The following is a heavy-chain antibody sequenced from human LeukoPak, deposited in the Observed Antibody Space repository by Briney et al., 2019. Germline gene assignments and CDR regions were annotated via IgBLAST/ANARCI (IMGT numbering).Heavy chain of an antibody. CDR1: GYTFTGYY. J-gene: IGHJ4*02. CDR3: ARSGPGVSYCGGDCYSPY. Sequence: GASVKVSCKASGYTFTGYYMHWVRQAPGQGLEWMGWINPNSGGTNYAQKFQGRVTMTRDTSISTAYMELSRLRSDDTAVYYCARSGPGVSYCGGDCYSPYWGQGTLVTVSS. D-gene: IGHD2-21*01. V-gene: IGHV1-2*02. CDR2: INPNSGGT.